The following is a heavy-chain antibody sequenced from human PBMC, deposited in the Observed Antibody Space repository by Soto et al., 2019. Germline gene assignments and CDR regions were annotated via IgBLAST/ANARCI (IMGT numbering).Heavy chain of an antibody. CDR3: GSVGYCSSTNCLFYYYHYGMDV. D-gene: IGHD2-2*03. CDR2: IIPIFGTK. V-gene: IGHV1-69*13. J-gene: IGHJ6*02. Sequence: GASVKVSCKASGGTFSSHAISWVRQAPGRGLEWMGGIIPIFGTKNYAQNFRARVTITADESTSTAYMELSSLTSEDTAVYYCGSVGYCSSTNCLFYYYHYGMDVWGQGTTVTVSS. CDR1: GGTFSSHA.